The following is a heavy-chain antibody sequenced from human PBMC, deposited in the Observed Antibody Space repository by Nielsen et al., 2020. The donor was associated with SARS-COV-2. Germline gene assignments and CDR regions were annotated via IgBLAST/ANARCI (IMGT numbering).Heavy chain of an antibody. CDR2: ISYDGSNK. Sequence: VRQAPGKGLEWVAVISYDGSNKYYADSVKGRFTISRDNSKNTLYLQMNSLRAEDTAVYYCVRAGAGWFDPWGQGTLVTVSS. D-gene: IGHD1-14*01. CDR3: VRAGAGWFDP. V-gene: IGHV3-30-3*01. J-gene: IGHJ5*02.